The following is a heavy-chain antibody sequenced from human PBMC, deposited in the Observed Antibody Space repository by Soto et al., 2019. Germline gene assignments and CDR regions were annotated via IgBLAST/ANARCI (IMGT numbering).Heavy chain of an antibody. CDR1: GGSISSGDYY. CDR2: IYYSGST. CDR3: ARVKYYYDSSGYYYVSYFDY. D-gene: IGHD3-22*01. V-gene: IGHV4-30-4*01. Sequence: PSETLSLTCTVSGGSISSGDYYWSWIRQPPGKGLEWIGYIYYSGSTYYNPSLKSRVTISVDTSKNQFSLKLSSVTAADTAVYYFARVKYYYDSSGYYYVSYFDYWGQGTLVTVSS. J-gene: IGHJ4*02.